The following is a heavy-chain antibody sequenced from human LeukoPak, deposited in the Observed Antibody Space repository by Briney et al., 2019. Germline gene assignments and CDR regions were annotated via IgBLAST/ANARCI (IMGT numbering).Heavy chain of an antibody. D-gene: IGHD3-3*01. V-gene: IGHV3-30*02. J-gene: IGHJ4*02. CDR2: IRYDGSNK. Sequence: GGSLRLSCAASGFTLSSYGMHWVRRAPGKGLEWVAFIRYDGSNKYYVDSVKGRFTISRDNSKRTLFLQMNSLRAEDTAFYYCAKAELGVDTFFDYWGQGTLVTVSS. CDR1: GFTLSSYG. CDR3: AKAELGVDTFFDY.